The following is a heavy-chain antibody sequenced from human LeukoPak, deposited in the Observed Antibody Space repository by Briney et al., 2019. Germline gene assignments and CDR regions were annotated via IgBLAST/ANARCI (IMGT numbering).Heavy chain of an antibody. V-gene: IGHV3-9*01. CDR3: AKEASDYYDSSGYYSPFDY. D-gene: IGHD3-22*01. CDR2: ISWNSGSI. Sequence: GGSLRLSCAASGFTFDDYAMHWVRQAPGKGLEWVSGISWNSGSIGYADSVKGRFTISRDNAKNSLYLQMNSLRAEDTALYYCAKEASDYYDSSGYYSPFDYWGQGTLVTVSS. CDR1: GFTFDDYA. J-gene: IGHJ4*02.